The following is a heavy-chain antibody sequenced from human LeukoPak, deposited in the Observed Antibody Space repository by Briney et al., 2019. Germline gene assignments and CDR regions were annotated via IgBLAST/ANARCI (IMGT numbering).Heavy chain of an antibody. CDR2: IKQDGSEK. J-gene: IGHJ4*02. CDR1: GFTFSSYW. V-gene: IGHV3-7*01. Sequence: GGSLRLYCAASGFTFSSYWMSWVRQAPGKGLEWVANIKQDGSEKYYVDSVKGRFPISRDNAKNSLYPPLNSLRAEDTAVYYCARDRSLKGDYWGQGTLVTVSS. CDR3: ARDRSLKGDY.